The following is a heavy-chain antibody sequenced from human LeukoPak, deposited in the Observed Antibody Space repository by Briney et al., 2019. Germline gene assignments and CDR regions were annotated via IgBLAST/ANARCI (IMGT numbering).Heavy chain of an antibody. CDR3: ARGTRYCSGDSCQNWFDP. D-gene: IGHD2-15*01. Sequence: SETLSLTCTVSGGSISSYYGTWIRQPAGKGLEWIGRISTSGNTYYNPSLKSRLNMSVDTSKNQFSLKLSSVTAEDTAVYYCARGTRYCSGDSCQNWFDPWGQGTLVTVSS. V-gene: IGHV4-4*07. CDR1: GGSISSYY. CDR2: ISTSGNT. J-gene: IGHJ5*02.